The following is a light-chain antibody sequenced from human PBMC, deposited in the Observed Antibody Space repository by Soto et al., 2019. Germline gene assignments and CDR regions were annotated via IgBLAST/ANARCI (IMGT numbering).Light chain of an antibody. Sequence: DIEMTQSPLSLPVTPGESASISCRASQSLLLSNGYNYVDWYLQKPGQPPQLLIYLGSNRAPGVPDRFSGSGSGTDFTLKISRVEAEDVGVFYCMQGVPTPRPFGPGTKVEIK. CDR2: LGS. J-gene: IGKJ1*01. CDR3: MQGVPTPRP. V-gene: IGKV2-28*01. CDR1: QSLLLSNGYNY.